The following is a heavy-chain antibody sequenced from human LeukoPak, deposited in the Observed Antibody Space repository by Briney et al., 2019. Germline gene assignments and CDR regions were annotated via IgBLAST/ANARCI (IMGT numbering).Heavy chain of an antibody. J-gene: IGHJ4*02. V-gene: IGHV4-39*01. Sequence: PSETLSLTCTVSGGSISSSSYYWGWIRQPPGKGLEWIGSVYYSGSTYYNPSLKSRVTISVDTSKNQFSLKLSSVTAADTAVYYCARHGPYGFKVGFDYWGQGTLVTVSS. D-gene: IGHD5-24*01. CDR3: ARHGPYGFKVGFDY. CDR1: GGSISSSSYY. CDR2: VYYSGST.